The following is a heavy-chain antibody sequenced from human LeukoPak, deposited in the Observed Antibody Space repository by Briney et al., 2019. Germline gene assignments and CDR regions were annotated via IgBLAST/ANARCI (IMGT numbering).Heavy chain of an antibody. V-gene: IGHV1-69*13. CDR2: IIPIFGTA. CDR3: ARAVIPGAITHYMDV. J-gene: IGHJ6*03. Sequence: ASVKVSCKASGGTFSNYAINWVRQAPGQGLEWMGGIIPIFGTANYAQKFQGRVTITADESTSTAYMELSSLRSEDTAVYHCARAVIPGAITHYMDVWGKGTTVTVSS. D-gene: IGHD2-2*01. CDR1: GGTFSNYA.